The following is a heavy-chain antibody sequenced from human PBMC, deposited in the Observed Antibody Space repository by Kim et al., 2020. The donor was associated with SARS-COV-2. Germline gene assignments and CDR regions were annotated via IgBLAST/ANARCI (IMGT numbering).Heavy chain of an antibody. CDR3: ASGPAGWFDP. CDR2: INHSGST. J-gene: IGHJ5*02. CDR1: GGSFSGYY. V-gene: IGHV4-34*01. Sequence: SETLSLTCAVYGGSFSGYYWSWIRQPPGKGLEWIGEINHSGSTNYNPSLKSRVTISVDTSKNQFSLKLSSVTAADTAVYYCASGPAGWFDPWGQGTLVT.